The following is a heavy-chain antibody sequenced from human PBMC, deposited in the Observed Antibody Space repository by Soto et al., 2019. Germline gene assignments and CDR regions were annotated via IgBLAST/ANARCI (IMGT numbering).Heavy chain of an antibody. CDR3: ARESLERGVIS. Sequence: QVXLVQSGAXVKKPGSSVKVSCKASGGTFSSYTISWVRQAPGQGLEWMGRIIPILGIANYAQKFQGRVTITADKSTSTAYMELSSLRSEDTAVYYCARESLERGVISWGQGTLVTVSS. D-gene: IGHD3-10*01. J-gene: IGHJ5*02. V-gene: IGHV1-69*08. CDR1: GGTFSSYT. CDR2: IIPILGIA.